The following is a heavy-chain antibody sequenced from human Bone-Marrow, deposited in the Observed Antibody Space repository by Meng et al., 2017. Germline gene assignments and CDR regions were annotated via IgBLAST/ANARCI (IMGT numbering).Heavy chain of an antibody. J-gene: IGHJ4*02. CDR3: AGISYYYGSGSYYKSYYFDY. CDR1: GGSFSGYY. D-gene: IGHD3-10*01. CDR2: INHSGST. Sequence: GQLEQWGAGLLKPSETLSLTCAVYGGSFSGYYWSWIRQPPGKGLEWIGEINHSGSTNYNPSLKSRVTISVGTSKNQFSLKLSSVTAADTAVYYCAGISYYYGSGSYYKSYYFDYWGQGTLVTVSS. V-gene: IGHV4-34*01.